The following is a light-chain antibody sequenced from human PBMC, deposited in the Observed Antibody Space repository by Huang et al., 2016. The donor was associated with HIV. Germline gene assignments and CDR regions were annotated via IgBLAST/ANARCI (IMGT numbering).Light chain of an antibody. CDR1: QSISSY. CDR2: AAS. CDR3: QQSYSTPRT. J-gene: IGKJ1*01. Sequence: DIQMTQSPSSLSASVGDRVTISCRASQSISSYLNWYQQKPGKAPKLLIYAASSLQSRVPSRFSGSGSGTDFTLTISSLQHEDFATYSCQQSYSTPRTFGQGTKVEIK. V-gene: IGKV1-39*01.